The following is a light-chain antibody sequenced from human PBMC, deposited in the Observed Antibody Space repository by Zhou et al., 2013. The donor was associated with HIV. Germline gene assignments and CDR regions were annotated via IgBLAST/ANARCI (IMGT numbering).Light chain of an antibody. J-gene: IGKJ4*01. CDR3: QQYGGSPLVT. Sequence: EVVLTQSPGTLSLSPGERATLSCRASQSVAGSVLSWYQKKPGQPPRLLIYGASSRATGIPERFSGSGSGTDFILTISRLESEDFAVYYCQQYGGSPLVTFGGGTRVE. CDR1: QSVAGSV. V-gene: IGKV3-20*01. CDR2: GAS.